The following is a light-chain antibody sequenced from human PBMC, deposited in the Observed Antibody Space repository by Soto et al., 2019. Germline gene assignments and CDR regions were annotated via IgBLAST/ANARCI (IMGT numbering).Light chain of an antibody. CDR3: QQYGSSPT. CDR1: QSLSSGY. CDR2: DAS. Sequence: EIVLTQSPGTLSLSPGERVTLSCRASQSLSSGYLAWYQQKFGQAPRLLIYDASRRATGIPERFSGSGSGTDFTLTINRLEPEDFAVYYCQQYGSSPTFGLGTKVDIK. J-gene: IGKJ1*01. V-gene: IGKV3-20*01.